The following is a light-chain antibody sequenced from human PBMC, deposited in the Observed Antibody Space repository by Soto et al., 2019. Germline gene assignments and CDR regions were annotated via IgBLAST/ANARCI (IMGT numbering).Light chain of an antibody. V-gene: IGLV2-14*01. CDR2: DVN. Sequence: QSALIQPASVSGSPGQSITIYCTGTTSDVGGYNHVSWFQQHPGKVPKLMIYDVNNRPSGVSNRFSGSKSGNTASLTISGLQAEDEADYYCSSYTNTNTLVFGGGTKVTVL. CDR3: SSYTNTNTLV. J-gene: IGLJ2*01. CDR1: TSDVGGYNH.